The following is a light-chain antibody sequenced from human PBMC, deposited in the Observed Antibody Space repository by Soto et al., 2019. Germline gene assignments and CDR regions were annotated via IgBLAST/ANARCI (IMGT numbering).Light chain of an antibody. J-gene: IGKJ1*01. CDR3: QQYNSYSRT. V-gene: IGKV1-5*03. Sequence: DIQLTQSPSTLSASVGDRVTITCRASQSISSWVAWYQQKPGKAPKLLIYKASSLESGVPSRCSGGGSGTEFTLTISSLQPDDFATYYCQQYNSYSRTFGQGAKVEIK. CDR2: KAS. CDR1: QSISSW.